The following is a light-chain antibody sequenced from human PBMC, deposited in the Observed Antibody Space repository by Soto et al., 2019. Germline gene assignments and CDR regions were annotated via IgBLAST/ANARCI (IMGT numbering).Light chain of an antibody. CDR1: SSDVGGYNY. Sequence: QSALTQPASVSGSPGQSITISCTGTSSDVGGYNYVSWYQQHPAKAPKLMIYEVSNRPSGVSHRFSGSKSGNTASLTISGLQAEDEADYYCFSDTTSSTLVFGGGTKVTVL. CDR2: EVS. V-gene: IGLV2-14*01. CDR3: FSDTTSSTLV. J-gene: IGLJ3*02.